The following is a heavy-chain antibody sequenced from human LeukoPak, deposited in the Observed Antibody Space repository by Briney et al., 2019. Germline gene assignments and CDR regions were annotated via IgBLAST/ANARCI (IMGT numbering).Heavy chain of an antibody. Sequence: PSETLSLTCTVSGGPNSNYYWSWIRQPPRKGLEWIGYISYIGSTKSNPSLKSRVTISEDTSKKQFSLKLSSVTAADTAVYYCAGSYHYYMDVWGKGTTVTVSS. CDR3: AGSYHYYMDV. CDR2: ISYIGST. V-gene: IGHV4-59*01. J-gene: IGHJ6*03. CDR1: GGPNSNYY.